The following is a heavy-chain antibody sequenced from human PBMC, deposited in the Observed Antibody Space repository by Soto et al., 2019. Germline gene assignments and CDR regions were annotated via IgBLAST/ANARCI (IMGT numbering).Heavy chain of an antibody. V-gene: IGHV3-7*03. Sequence: EVQLVESGGGLVQPGGSLRLSCAASGFTFSSYWMSWVRQAPGKGLEWVANIKQDGSEKYYVDSVKGRFTISRDNAKNSLYLQMNSLRAEDTAVYYCAASPQNYYYYYGMDVWGQGTTVTVS. CDR1: GFTFSSYW. J-gene: IGHJ6*02. CDR3: AASPQNYYYYYGMDV. CDR2: IKQDGSEK.